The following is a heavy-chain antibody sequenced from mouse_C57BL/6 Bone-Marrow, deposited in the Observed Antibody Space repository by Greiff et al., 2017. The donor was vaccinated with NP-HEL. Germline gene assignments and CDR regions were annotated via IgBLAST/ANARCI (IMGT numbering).Heavy chain of an antibody. CDR3: TTGPYYGSSPFWYFDV. CDR1: GFNIKDDY. J-gene: IGHJ1*03. V-gene: IGHV14-4*01. D-gene: IGHD1-1*01. CDR2: IDPENGDT. Sequence: DVQLQESGAELVRPGASVKLSCTASGFNIKDDYMHWVKQRPEQGLEWIGWIDPENGDTEYASKFQGKATITADTSSNTAYLQLSSLTSEDTAVYYCTTGPYYGSSPFWYFDVWGTGTTVTVSS.